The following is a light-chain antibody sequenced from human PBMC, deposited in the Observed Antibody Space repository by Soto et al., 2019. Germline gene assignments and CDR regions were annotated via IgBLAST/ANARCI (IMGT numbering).Light chain of an antibody. J-gene: IGLJ1*01. V-gene: IGLV2-14*01. CDR1: SSDVGGYNY. Sequence: QSALTQAASVSGSPGQSITISCTGTSSDVGGYNYVSWYQLHPDKAPKLMIYEVNNRPAGVSDRFSGSKSGNTASLTISGLQAEDEADYYCTSYTSSNTLVFGTGTKSPS. CDR3: TSYTSSNTLV. CDR2: EVN.